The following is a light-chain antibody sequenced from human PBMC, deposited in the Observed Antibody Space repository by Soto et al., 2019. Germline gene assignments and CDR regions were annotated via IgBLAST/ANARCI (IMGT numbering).Light chain of an antibody. CDR2: VAS. V-gene: IGKV3-15*01. CDR1: QSGSSY. J-gene: IGKJ1*01. CDR3: QQYKDWPPR. Sequence: EMVMTQSPATLSVSPGERVTLSCRASQSGSSYLAWYQQKPGQPPRLLIYVASTRAAGIPARFSGSVSGTEFTLTISSLQSEDFAVYYCQQYKDWPPRFGQGTKVEIK.